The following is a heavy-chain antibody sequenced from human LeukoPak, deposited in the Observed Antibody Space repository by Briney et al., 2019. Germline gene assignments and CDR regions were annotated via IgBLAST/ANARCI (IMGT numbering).Heavy chain of an antibody. Sequence: GASVKVSCKACVGTFSSHAISWVGQAPGQGLEWMGRILSIFGTANYAQKFQGRVTITTDESTSTAHTEMSSLRSEDTAVYYCARDTIIRGYMDVWGKGTTASVSS. D-gene: IGHD2/OR15-2a*01. V-gene: IGHV1-69*05. J-gene: IGHJ6*03. CDR2: ILSIFGTA. CDR1: VGTFSSHA. CDR3: ARDTIIRGYMDV.